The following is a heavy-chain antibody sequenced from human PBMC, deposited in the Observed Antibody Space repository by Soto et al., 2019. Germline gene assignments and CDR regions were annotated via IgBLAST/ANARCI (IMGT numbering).Heavy chain of an antibody. CDR2: IIPIFGTA. V-gene: IGHV1-69*01. CDR3: ARRYSSSPKHAFDI. Sequence: QVQLVQSGAEVKKPGSSVKVSCKASGGTFSSYAISWVRQAPGQGLEWMGGIIPIFGTANYAQKFQGRVTITADEYTRTAYMELSSLRSEDTAVYYCARRYSSSPKHAFDIWGQGPMVTVSS. D-gene: IGHD6-6*01. J-gene: IGHJ3*02. CDR1: GGTFSSYA.